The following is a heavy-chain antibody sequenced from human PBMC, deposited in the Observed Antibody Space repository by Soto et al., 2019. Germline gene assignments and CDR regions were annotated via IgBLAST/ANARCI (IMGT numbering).Heavy chain of an antibody. CDR3: AKDPTVSLPGSDY. D-gene: IGHD2-2*01. CDR1: GFSFSSYA. Sequence: PGGSLRLSCEASGFSFSSYAMTWVRQAPGKGLEWVSTISNSGGSTYYADSVKGRFTISRDNSKNTPYLQMNSLRDEDTAVYYCAKDPTVSLPGSDYWGLGNMVTVYS. V-gene: IGHV3-23*01. CDR2: ISNSGGST. J-gene: IGHJ4*02.